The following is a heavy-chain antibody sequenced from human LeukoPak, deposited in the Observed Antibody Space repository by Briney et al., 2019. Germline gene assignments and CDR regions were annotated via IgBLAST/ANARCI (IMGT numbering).Heavy chain of an antibody. CDR3: AKGGYSSGWGDWYFDL. J-gene: IGHJ2*01. CDR1: GFTFSSYS. CDR2: ISSSSSTI. V-gene: IGHV3-48*01. D-gene: IGHD6-19*01. Sequence: PGGSLRLSCAASGFTFSSYSMNWVRQAPGKGLEWVSYISSSSSTIYYADSVKGRFTISRDNAKNSLYLQMNSLRAEDTAVYYCAKGGYSSGWGDWYFDLWGRGTLVTVSS.